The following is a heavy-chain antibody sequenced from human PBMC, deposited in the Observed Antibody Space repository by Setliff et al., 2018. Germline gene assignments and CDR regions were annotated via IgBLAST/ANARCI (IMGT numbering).Heavy chain of an antibody. V-gene: IGHV4-38-2*01. CDR3: ARSGDYIWGSYRPYYFDH. CDR2: IYHNGNS. D-gene: IGHD3-16*02. J-gene: IGHJ4*02. Sequence: SETLSLTCSVSGYSISSGYYWGWIRQPPGKGLEWIGSIYHNGNSYYNPSLKSRVTISVDTSKNQLSLKLNSVTAADTAVYYCARSGDYIWGSYRPYYFDHWGQGTLVTVSS. CDR1: GYSISSGYY.